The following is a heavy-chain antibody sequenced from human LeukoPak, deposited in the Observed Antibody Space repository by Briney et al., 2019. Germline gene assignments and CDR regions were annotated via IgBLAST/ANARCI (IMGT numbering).Heavy chain of an antibody. CDR3: ARGCDYYDSSGYHYYYYYGMDV. CDR2: INHSGST. J-gene: IGHJ6*02. CDR1: GGSISSGGYS. D-gene: IGHD3-22*01. V-gene: IGHV4-30-2*01. Sequence: SQTLSLTCAVSGGSISSGGYSWSWIRQPPGKGLEWIGEINHSGSTNYNPSLKSRVTISVDTSKNQFSLKLSSVTAADTAVYYCARGCDYYDSSGYHYYYYYGMDVWGQGTTVTVSS.